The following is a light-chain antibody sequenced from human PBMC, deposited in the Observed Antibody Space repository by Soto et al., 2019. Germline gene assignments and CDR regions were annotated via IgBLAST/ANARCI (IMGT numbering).Light chain of an antibody. V-gene: IGKV1-5*01. CDR2: DAS. Sequence: DIQMTQSPSTLSASVGDRVTITCRASQSISSWLAWYQQKPGKAPKLLIYDASSLESGVPSRFSGSGSGTELTLTISSLQPDDFATYSCQQYNSYPGTFGQGTKVEIK. J-gene: IGKJ1*01. CDR1: QSISSW. CDR3: QQYNSYPGT.